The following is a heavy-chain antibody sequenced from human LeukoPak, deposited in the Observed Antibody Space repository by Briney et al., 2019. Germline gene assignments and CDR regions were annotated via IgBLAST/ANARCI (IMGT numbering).Heavy chain of an antibody. CDR2: IYYTGST. J-gene: IGHJ6*02. V-gene: IGHV4-61*01. Sequence: SETLSLTCTVSGGSVSSGSYYWSWIRQPPGKGLEWIGYIYYTGSTDYNPSLRSRVTISVDTSKNQFSLKLSSVTAADTAVYYWGREVYYWGGAVGAQGPRATVPS. CDR3: GREVYYWGGAV. CDR1: GGSVSSGSYY.